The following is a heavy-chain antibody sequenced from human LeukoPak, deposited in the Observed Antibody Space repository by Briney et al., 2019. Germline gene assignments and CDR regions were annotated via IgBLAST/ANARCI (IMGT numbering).Heavy chain of an antibody. J-gene: IGHJ4*02. CDR3: ARGSGYQDY. D-gene: IGHD3-22*01. Sequence: PSETLSLTCAVYGGSFSGYYWSWIRQPPGKGLEWIGEINHSGSTNYNPSLKSRVTISVDTSKNQFTLKLSSVTAADTAVYYCARGSGYQDYWGQGTLVTVSS. CDR2: INHSGST. V-gene: IGHV4-34*01. CDR1: GGSFSGYY.